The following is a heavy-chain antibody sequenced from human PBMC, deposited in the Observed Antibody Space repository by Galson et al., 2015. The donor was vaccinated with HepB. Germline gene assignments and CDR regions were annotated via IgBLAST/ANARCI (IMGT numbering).Heavy chain of an antibody. CDR2: ISSSSSYI. Sequence: SLRLSCAASGFTFSSYSMNWVRQAPGKGLEWVSSISSSSSYIYHADSVKGRFTISRDNAKNSLYLQMNSLRAEDTAVYYCARDLITSGYDSHDAFDIWGQGTMVTVSS. V-gene: IGHV3-21*01. D-gene: IGHD3-22*01. J-gene: IGHJ3*02. CDR3: ARDLITSGYDSHDAFDI. CDR1: GFTFSSYS.